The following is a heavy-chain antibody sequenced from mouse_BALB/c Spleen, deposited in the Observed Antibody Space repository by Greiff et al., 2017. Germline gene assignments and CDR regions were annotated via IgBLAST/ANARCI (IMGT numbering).Heavy chain of an antibody. CDR1: GYTITSYC. Sequence: VQLQQSGAELAKPGASVKMSCKASGYTITSYCMHWVKQRPGQGLEWIGYINPSTGYTEYNQKFKDKATLTADKSSSTAYMQLSSLTSEDSAVYYCAREDYGNWFAYWGQGTLVTVSA. V-gene: IGHV1-7*01. CDR3: AREDYGNWFAY. CDR2: INPSTGYT. J-gene: IGHJ3*01. D-gene: IGHD2-1*01.